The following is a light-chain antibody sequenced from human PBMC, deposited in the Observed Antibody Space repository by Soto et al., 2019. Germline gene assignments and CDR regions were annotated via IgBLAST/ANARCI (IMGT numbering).Light chain of an antibody. J-gene: IGKJ2*02. CDR2: GAS. CDR3: QLYNNWPTCT. V-gene: IGKV3-15*01. Sequence: EVVVTQSPATLSVSPGESVTLSCRASQSVSTNLAWYQQKPGQATRLLLFGASTRATGVPARFSGSGSETEFTLTITSLQSEDFAVYYCQLYNNWPTCTFGQGTKLEVK. CDR1: QSVSTN.